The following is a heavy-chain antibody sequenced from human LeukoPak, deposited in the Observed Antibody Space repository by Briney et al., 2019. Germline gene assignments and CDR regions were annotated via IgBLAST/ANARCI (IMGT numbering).Heavy chain of an antibody. CDR1: GFTFSDYY. Sequence: GGSLRLSCAASGFTFSDYYMSWIRQAAGKGLEWVSYISSSGSTIYYADSVKGRFTISRDNAKNSLYLQMNSLRAEDTAVYYCARDSHYYDSSGYLDYWGQGTLVTVSS. D-gene: IGHD3-22*01. CDR2: ISSSGSTI. V-gene: IGHV3-11*01. J-gene: IGHJ4*02. CDR3: ARDSHYYDSSGYLDY.